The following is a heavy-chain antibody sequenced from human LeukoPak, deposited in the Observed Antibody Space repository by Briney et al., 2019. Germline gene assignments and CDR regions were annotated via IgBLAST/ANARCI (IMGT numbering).Heavy chain of an antibody. V-gene: IGHV4-30-2*01. D-gene: IGHD1-26*01. J-gene: IGHJ5*02. CDR3: ARESVGATSWGNWFDP. CDR1: GGSISSGGYS. CDR2: IYHSGST. Sequence: PSQTLSLTCAVSGGSISSGGYSWSWIRQPPGKGLEWIGYIYHSGSTYYNPSLKSRVTISVDTSKNQFSLKLSSVTAADTAVYYCARESVGATSWGNWFDPWGQGTLVTVSS.